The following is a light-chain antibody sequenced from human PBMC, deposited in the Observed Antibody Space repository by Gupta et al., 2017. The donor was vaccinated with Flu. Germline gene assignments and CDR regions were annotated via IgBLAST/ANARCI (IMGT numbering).Light chain of an antibody. CDR3: QVWYSSSDHFWV. Sequence: KTARITCGRKNIERKIVDRYQQKPGQTPVVVVNDDSDRPPGLPERLSGSNSGNTATLTITRVEAGDEADYYCQVWYSSSDHFWVFGGGTKLTVL. CDR1: NIERKI. CDR2: DDS. J-gene: IGLJ3*02. V-gene: IGLV3-21*03.